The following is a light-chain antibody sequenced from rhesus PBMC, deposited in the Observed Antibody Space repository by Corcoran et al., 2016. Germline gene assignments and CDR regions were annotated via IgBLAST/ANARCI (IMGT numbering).Light chain of an antibody. CDR1: SSDVGGYNY. CDR2: GVS. J-gene: IGLJ1*01. CDR3: CSYTTSSTYI. V-gene: IGLV2S7*01. Sequence: QAAPTQPPSVSGSPGQSVTISCTGTSSDVGGYNYVSWYQQHPGKAPKLMIYGVSKRPSGVSDRFSGSKSGNTASLTISGLQAEDEADYDCCSYTTSSTYIFGAGTRLTVL.